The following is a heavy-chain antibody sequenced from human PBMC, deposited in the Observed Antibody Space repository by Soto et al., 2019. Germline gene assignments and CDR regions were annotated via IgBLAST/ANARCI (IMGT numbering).Heavy chain of an antibody. Sequence: GGSLRLSCAASGFTFNNYDMHWVRQATGKGLEWVAVIGAAGDTHYPGSVKGRFTISRENGKNSVYLQMNSLRAGDTAIYYCARDSGYDLTQPGMDVWGQGTTVTVSS. V-gene: IGHV3-13*01. CDR2: IGAAGDT. D-gene: IGHD5-12*01. J-gene: IGHJ6*02. CDR3: ARDSGYDLTQPGMDV. CDR1: GFTFNNYD.